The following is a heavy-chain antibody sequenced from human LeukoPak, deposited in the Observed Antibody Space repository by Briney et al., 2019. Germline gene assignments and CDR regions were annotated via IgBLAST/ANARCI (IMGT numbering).Heavy chain of an antibody. CDR1: GFTFSSYA. CDR3: AREGHCSSTSCRTFYYYGMDV. CDR2: ISYDGSNK. D-gene: IGHD2-2*01. J-gene: IGHJ6*02. Sequence: PGGSLRLSCAASGFTFSSYAMHWVRQAPGKGLEWVAVISYDGSNKYYADSVKGRFTISRDNSKNTLYLQMNSLRAEDTAVYYCAREGHCSSTSCRTFYYYGMDVWGQGTTVTVSS. V-gene: IGHV3-30*04.